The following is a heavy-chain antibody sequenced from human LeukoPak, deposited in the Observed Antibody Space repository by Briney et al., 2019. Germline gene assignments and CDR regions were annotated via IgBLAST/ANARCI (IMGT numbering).Heavy chain of an antibody. V-gene: IGHV3-21*01. CDR1: GFSFSSYE. Sequence: GGSLRLSCAASGFSFSSYEMNWVRQAPGKGLEWVSSISSSSSYIYYADSVKGRFTISRDNAKNSLYLQMNSLRAEDTAVYYCARDYGDRFDYWGQGTLVTVSS. J-gene: IGHJ4*02. CDR3: ARDYGDRFDY. D-gene: IGHD4-17*01. CDR2: ISSSSSYI.